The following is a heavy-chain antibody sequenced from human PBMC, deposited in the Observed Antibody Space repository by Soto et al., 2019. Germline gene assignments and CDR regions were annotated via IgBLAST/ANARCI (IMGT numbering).Heavy chain of an antibody. CDR1: GFTVSSNY. V-gene: IGHV3-53*01. D-gene: IGHD6-13*01. J-gene: IGHJ4*02. Sequence: GGSLRLSCAASGFTVSSNYMSWVRQAPGKGLEWVSVIYSGGSTYYADSVKGRFTISRDNSKNTLYLQMNSLRAEDTAVYYCAREAIAAAGAPYYFDYWGQGTLVTVSS. CDR3: AREAIAAAGAPYYFDY. CDR2: IYSGGST.